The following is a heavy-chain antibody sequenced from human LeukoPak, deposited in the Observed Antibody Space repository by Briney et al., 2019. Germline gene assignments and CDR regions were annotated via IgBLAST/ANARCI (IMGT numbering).Heavy chain of an antibody. V-gene: IGHV1-69*05. J-gene: IGHJ3*02. CDR3: ATLRPAARGAFDI. CDR2: IIPIFGTA. Sequence: SVKVSCKASGGTFSSYAISWVRQAPGQGLEWMGGIIPIFGTANYAQKFQGRVTITTDESTSTAYMELSSLRSEDTAVYYCATLRPAARGAFDIWGQGTMVTVSS. CDR1: GGTFSSYA. D-gene: IGHD6-13*01.